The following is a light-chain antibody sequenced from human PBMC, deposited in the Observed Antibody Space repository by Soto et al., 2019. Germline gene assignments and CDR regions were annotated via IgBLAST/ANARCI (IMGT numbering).Light chain of an antibody. V-gene: IGLV2-11*01. J-gene: IGLJ2*01. Sequence: QSALTQPRSVSGSPGQSVTISCTGTSSDVGGYHYVSWYQHHPGKAPKLMIYDVARRPSGVPDRFSGSKSGSTASLTISGLQAEDEADYYCSSYGGSYTVVFGGGTKVTVL. CDR3: SSYGGSYTVV. CDR2: DVA. CDR1: SSDVGGYHY.